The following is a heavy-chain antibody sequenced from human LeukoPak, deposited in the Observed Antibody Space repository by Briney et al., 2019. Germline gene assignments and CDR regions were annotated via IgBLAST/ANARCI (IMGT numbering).Heavy chain of an antibody. CDR3: AKEGSPIHSEGLARQDY. CDR1: GFTFSSYA. D-gene: IGHD6-19*01. V-gene: IGHV3-23*01. Sequence: PGGSLRLSCAASGFTFSSYAMGWVRQAPGKGLEWVSAISGSGGSTYYADSVKGRFTISRDNSKSTLYLQMNSLRAEDTAVYYCAKEGSPIHSEGLARQDYWGQGTLVTVSS. CDR2: ISGSGGST. J-gene: IGHJ4*02.